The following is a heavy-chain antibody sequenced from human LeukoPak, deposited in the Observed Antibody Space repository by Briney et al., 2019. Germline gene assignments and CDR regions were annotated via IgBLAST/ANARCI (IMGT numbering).Heavy chain of an antibody. CDR1: GGSISSGDYY. CDR2: IYYSGST. J-gene: IGHJ4*02. D-gene: IGHD5-12*01. V-gene: IGHV4-30-4*01. CDR3: ARAVWDSGYDSPTYYFDY. Sequence: SETLSLTCTVSGGSISSGDYYWSWIRQPPGKGLEWIGYIYYSGSTYYNPSLKSRVTISVDTSKNQFSLKLSSVTAADTAVYYCARAVWDSGYDSPTYYFDYWGQGTLVTVSS.